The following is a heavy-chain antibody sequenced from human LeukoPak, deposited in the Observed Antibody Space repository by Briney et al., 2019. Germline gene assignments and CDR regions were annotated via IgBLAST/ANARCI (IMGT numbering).Heavy chain of an antibody. CDR3: AREVGDFWSGYYNDY. V-gene: IGHV4-39*02. CDR1: GGSISSSSYY. D-gene: IGHD3-3*01. CDR2: IYYSGST. J-gene: IGHJ4*02. Sequence: SETLSLTCTVSGGSISSSSYYWGWIRQPPGKGLEWIGSIYYSGSTYYNPSLKSRVTISVDTSKNQFSLKLSSVTAADTAVYYCAREVGDFWSGYYNDYWGQGTLVTVSS.